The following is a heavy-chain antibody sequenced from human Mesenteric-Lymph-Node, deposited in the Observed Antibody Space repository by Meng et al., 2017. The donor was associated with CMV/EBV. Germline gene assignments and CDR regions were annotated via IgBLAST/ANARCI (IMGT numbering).Heavy chain of an antibody. CDR3: ARDVMVSDAFDI. J-gene: IGHJ3*02. D-gene: IGHD3-10*01. V-gene: IGHV4-59*01. CDR1: GGSISSYY. Sequence: SETLSLTCTVSGGSISSYYWSWIRQPPGKGLEWIGYIYYSGSTNYNPSLKSRVTISVDTSKNQFSLKLSSVTAADTAVYYCARDVMVSDAFDIWGQGTMGTVSS. CDR2: IYYSGST.